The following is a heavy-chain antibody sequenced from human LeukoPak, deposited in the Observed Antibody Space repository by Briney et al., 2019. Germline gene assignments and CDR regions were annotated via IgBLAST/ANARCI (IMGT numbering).Heavy chain of an antibody. Sequence: SGGSLRLSCAASGFTFSNYGMHWVRQAPGKRLEWVALIWYDGSNKYSADSMKGRFTISRDNSKSTLFLQLNSLRAEDTAVYYCARDSPPRYFDLWGRGTLVTVSS. V-gene: IGHV3-33*01. CDR1: GFTFSNYG. J-gene: IGHJ2*01. CDR2: IWYDGSNK. CDR3: ARDSPPRYFDL.